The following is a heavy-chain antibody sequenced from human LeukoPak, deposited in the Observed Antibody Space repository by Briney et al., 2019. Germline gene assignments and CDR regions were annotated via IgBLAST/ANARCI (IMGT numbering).Heavy chain of an antibody. D-gene: IGHD3-3*01. J-gene: IGHJ5*02. CDR2: INHSGST. V-gene: IGHV4-34*01. CDR3: ARGGLYYDFWSGYYTSHDWFDP. CDR1: GGSFSGYY. Sequence: SETLSLTCAVYGGSFSGYYWSWIRQPPGKGLEWIGEINHSGSTNYSPSLKSRVTISVDTSKNQFSLKLSSVTAADTAVYYCARGGLYYDFWSGYYTSHDWFDPWGQGTLVTVSS.